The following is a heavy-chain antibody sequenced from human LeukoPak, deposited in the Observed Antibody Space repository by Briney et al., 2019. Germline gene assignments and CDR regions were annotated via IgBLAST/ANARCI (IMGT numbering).Heavy chain of an antibody. CDR3: ARITMVRGVMSYYYYGMDV. D-gene: IGHD3-10*01. CDR1: GGSISSYY. J-gene: IGHJ6*02. V-gene: IGHV4-59*01. Sequence: SESLSLTCTVSGGSISSYYWSWIRQPPGKGLEWIGYIAYSGSTNYNPSLKSRVTISVDTSKNQFSLKLSSVTAADTAVYYCARITMVRGVMSYYYYGMDVWGQGTTVAVS. CDR2: IAYSGST.